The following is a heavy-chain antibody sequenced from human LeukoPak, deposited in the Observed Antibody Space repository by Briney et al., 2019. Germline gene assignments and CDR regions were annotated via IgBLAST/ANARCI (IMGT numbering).Heavy chain of an antibody. CDR2: IYHSGST. Sequence: SETLPLTCTVSGGSISSYYWSWIRQPPGKGLEWIGEIYHSGSTNYNPSLKSRVTISVDKSKNQFSLKLSSVTAAGTAVYYCAREQGLGAYYFDYWGQGTLVTVSS. CDR3: AREQGLGAYYFDY. CDR1: GGSISSYY. V-gene: IGHV4-59*12. J-gene: IGHJ4*02. D-gene: IGHD6-19*01.